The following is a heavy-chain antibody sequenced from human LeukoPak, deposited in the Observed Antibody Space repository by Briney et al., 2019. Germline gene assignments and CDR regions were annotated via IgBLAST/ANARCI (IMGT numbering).Heavy chain of an antibody. Sequence: PSETLSLTCTVSGYSISSGYYWGWIRQPPGKGLEWIGSIYHSGSTYYNPSLKSRVTISVDTSKNQFSLKLSSVTAADTAVYYCARDGGSSGYTNWFDPWGQGTLVTVSS. D-gene: IGHD3-22*01. CDR3: ARDGGSSGYTNWFDP. V-gene: IGHV4-38-2*02. J-gene: IGHJ5*02. CDR2: IYHSGST. CDR1: GYSISSGYY.